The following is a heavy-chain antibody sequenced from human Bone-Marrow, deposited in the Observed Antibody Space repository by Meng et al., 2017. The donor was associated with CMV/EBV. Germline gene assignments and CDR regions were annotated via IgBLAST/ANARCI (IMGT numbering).Heavy chain of an antibody. D-gene: IGHD4-17*01. CDR1: DGSFSGYY. V-gene: IGHV4-34*01. Sequence: SETLSLTCAMYDGSFSGYYWTWIREPPGKGLECLGEINHGGSTNYNPSLKSRVTISVDTSKNQFSLKLSSVTAADTAVDYCARVATVTTSYYYSGMDVWGQGTTVTVSS. J-gene: IGHJ6*02. CDR3: ARVATVTTSYYYSGMDV. CDR2: INHGGST.